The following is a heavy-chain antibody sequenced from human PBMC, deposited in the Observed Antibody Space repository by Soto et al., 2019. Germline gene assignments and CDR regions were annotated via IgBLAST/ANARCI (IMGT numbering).Heavy chain of an antibody. CDR2: IDPSDSYT. Sequence: PGESLKISCKGSGYSFTSYWISWVRQMPGKGLEWMGRIDPSDSYTNYSPSFQGHVTISADKSISTAYLQWSSLKASDTAMYYCARHPGYSYYYDSSDYFNYWGQGTLVTVSS. D-gene: IGHD3-22*01. CDR1: GYSFTSYW. CDR3: ARHPGYSYYYDSSDYFNY. V-gene: IGHV5-10-1*01. J-gene: IGHJ4*02.